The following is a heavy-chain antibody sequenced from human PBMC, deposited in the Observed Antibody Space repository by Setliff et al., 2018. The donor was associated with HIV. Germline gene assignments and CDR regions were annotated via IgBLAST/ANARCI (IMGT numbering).Heavy chain of an antibody. CDR3: ARGAISVARAFDF. CDR1: GDSMSDHY. CDR2: IYSRGNT. V-gene: IGHV4-59*11. Sequence: SETLSLTCIVSGDSMSDHYWNWIRQPTGKGLEWIGYIYSRGNTNYNPSLRSRVTISLDTSKNQFSLMLTSVTAADTAVYFCARGAISVARAFDFWGQGTMVTVSS. D-gene: IGHD6-19*01. J-gene: IGHJ3*01.